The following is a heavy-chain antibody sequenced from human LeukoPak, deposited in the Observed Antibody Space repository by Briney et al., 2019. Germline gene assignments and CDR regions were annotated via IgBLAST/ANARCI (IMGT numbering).Heavy chain of an antibody. CDR2: IYYSGST. V-gene: IGHV4-31*03. CDR3: ARGRIVLYYLMATFDP. CDR1: GGSISSGGYY. Sequence: SETLSLTCTVSGGSISSGGYYWSWIRQHPGKGLEWIGYIYYSGSTYYNPSLKSRVTISVDTSKNQFSLKLSSVTAADTAVYYCARGRIVLYYLMATFDPWGQGTLVTVSS. J-gene: IGHJ5*02. D-gene: IGHD2-8*01.